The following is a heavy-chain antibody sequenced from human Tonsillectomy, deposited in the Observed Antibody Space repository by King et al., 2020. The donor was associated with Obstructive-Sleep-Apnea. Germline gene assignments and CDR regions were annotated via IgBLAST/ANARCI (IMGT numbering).Heavy chain of an antibody. Sequence: QLQESGPGLVKSSETLSLICTVSGGSISSSSYYWGWIRQPPGKGLEWIGSIYYSGTTYYNPSLKSRVTISVDTSKNQFSLKLSSVTAADTALYYCATDLRAAAGPYFDYWGLGTLVTVSS. CDR3: ATDLRAAAGPYFDY. J-gene: IGHJ4*02. CDR2: IYYSGTT. CDR1: GGSISSSSYY. V-gene: IGHV4-39*07. D-gene: IGHD6-13*01.